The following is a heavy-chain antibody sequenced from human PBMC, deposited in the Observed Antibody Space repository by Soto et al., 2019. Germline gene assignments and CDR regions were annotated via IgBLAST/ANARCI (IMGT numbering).Heavy chain of an antibody. J-gene: IGHJ4*02. V-gene: IGHV4-31*03. CDR1: GGSISTDGYY. Sequence: PSETLSLTCSVSGGSISTDGYYWSWIRQLPGKGLEWIGYIYHSGTTYHNPSLKSRLSMSVDTSKNQFSLNLNSVTAADTAVYYCARTVGSGSPDFDYWGQGTLVTVSS. CDR2: IYHSGTT. D-gene: IGHD3-10*01. CDR3: ARTVGSGSPDFDY.